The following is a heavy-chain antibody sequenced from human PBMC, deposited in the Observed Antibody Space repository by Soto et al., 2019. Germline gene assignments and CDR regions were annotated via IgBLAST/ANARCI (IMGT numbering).Heavy chain of an antibody. CDR2: IYYSGST. CDR3: ARVGLLGNFDY. V-gene: IGHV4-31*03. CDR1: GGSISSGGYY. J-gene: IGHJ4*02. Sequence: PSETLSLTCTVSGGSISSGGYYWSWIRQHPGKGLEWIGYIYYSGSTYYNPSLKSRVTISVDTSKNQFSLKLSSVTAADTAVYYCARVGLLGNFDYWGQGTLVTVSS.